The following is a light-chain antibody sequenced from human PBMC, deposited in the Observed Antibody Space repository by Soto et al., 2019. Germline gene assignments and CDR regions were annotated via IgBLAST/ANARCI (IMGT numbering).Light chain of an antibody. V-gene: IGKV3-15*01. CDR3: QHYNFWPHT. J-gene: IGKJ5*01. Sequence: EILLTQSPATLAVSPVELATLSCRASQSVRDNLAWYQQKPGQAPRLLIYRASTRATGVPARFSGSGSGTEFTLTISSLQSEDVSVYFCQHYNFWPHTFGQGTRLEIK. CDR1: QSVRDN. CDR2: RAS.